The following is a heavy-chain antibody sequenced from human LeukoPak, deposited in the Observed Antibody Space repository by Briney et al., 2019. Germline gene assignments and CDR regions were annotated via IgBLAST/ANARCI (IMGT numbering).Heavy chain of an antibody. CDR3: AVPYYYDSSGYYLFDY. J-gene: IGHJ4*02. CDR2: INPNIGGT. V-gene: IGHV1-2*02. Sequence: ASVKVSCKASGYTFTGYYMHWVRQAPGQGLEWMGWINPNIGGTNYAQKFQGRVTMTRDTSISTAYMELSRLRSDDTAVYYCAVPYYYDSSGYYLFDYWGQGTLVTVSS. D-gene: IGHD3-22*01. CDR1: GYTFTGYY.